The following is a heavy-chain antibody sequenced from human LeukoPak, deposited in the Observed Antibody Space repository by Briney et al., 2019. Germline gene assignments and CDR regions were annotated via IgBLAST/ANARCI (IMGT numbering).Heavy chain of an antibody. CDR2: IIPILGIA. J-gene: IGHJ3*02. D-gene: IGHD3-22*01. CDR1: GGTFSSYA. V-gene: IGHV1-69*04. Sequence: SVKVSCKASGGTFSSYAISWVRQAPGQGLEWMGRIIPILGIANYAQKFQGRVTITADKSTSTAYMELSSLRSEDTALYYCARARSSMIVEVYAGPHDAFDIWGQGTMVTVSS. CDR3: ARARSSMIVEVYAGPHDAFDI.